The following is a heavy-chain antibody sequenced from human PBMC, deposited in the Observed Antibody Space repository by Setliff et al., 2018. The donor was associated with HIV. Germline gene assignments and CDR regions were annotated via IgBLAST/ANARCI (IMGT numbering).Heavy chain of an antibody. CDR3: AKVFWGSYPTPDAFDI. J-gene: IGHJ3*02. CDR1: GFTVTKTW. Sequence: PGGSLRLSCAASGFTVTKTWMSWVRQAPGKGLEWVALIWYDGSNKYYADSVKGRFTISRDNSKNTLYLQMNSLRAEDTAVYYCAKVFWGSYPTPDAFDIWGQGTMVTVSS. D-gene: IGHD3-16*02. CDR2: IWYDGSNK. V-gene: IGHV3-33*06.